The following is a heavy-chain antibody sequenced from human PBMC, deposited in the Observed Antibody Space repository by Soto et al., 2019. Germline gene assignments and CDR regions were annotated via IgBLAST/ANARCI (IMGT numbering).Heavy chain of an antibody. CDR2: IIPILGIA. CDR1: GGTFSSYT. D-gene: IGHD3-22*01. Sequence: SVKVSCKASGGTFSSYTISWVRQAPGQGLEWMGRIIPILGIANYAQKFRGRVTITADKSTSTAYMELSSLRSEDTAVYYCATFESGYASYDSSGYPFDYWGQGTLVTVSS. V-gene: IGHV1-69*02. CDR3: ATFESGYASYDSSGYPFDY. J-gene: IGHJ4*02.